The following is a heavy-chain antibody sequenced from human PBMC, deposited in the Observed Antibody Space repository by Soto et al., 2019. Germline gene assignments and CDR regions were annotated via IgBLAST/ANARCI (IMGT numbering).Heavy chain of an antibody. CDR2: INHSGST. CDR3: ARNPPIAAAGRGDWFDP. CDR1: GGSFTGYY. V-gene: IGHV4-34*01. J-gene: IGHJ5*02. D-gene: IGHD6-13*01. Sequence: ASETLSLTCAVNGGSFTGYYWSWIRQPPGKGLEWIGEINHSGSTNYNPSLKSRVTISVDTSKNQFSLKLSSVTAADTAVYYCARNPPIAAAGRGDWFDPWGQGTLVTVSS.